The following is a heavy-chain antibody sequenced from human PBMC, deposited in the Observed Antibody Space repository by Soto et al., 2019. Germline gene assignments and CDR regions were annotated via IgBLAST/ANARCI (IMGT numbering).Heavy chain of an antibody. D-gene: IGHD3-10*01. J-gene: IGHJ5*02. CDR2: IIPIFGTA. CDR1: GGTFSSYA. CDR3: ARDRKEFPNYYGPPVVWFDP. V-gene: IGHV1-69*13. Sequence: GASVKVSCKASGGTFSSYAISWVLQAPGQGLEWMGGIIPIFGTANYAQKFQGRVTITADESTSTAYMELSSLRSEDTAVYYCARDRKEFPNYYGPPVVWFDPWGQGTLVTVSS.